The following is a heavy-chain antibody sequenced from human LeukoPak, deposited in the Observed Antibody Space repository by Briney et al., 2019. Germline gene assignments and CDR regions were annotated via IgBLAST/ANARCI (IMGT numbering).Heavy chain of an antibody. V-gene: IGHV1-2*04. CDR1: GYTFSGYY. Sequence: GASVKVSCKASGYTFSGYYMHWVRQAPGQGLEWMGRINPNSGGTNYAQKFQGWVTMTRDTSISTVYMELSRLRSDDTAVYYCARGGRPAAAASWWFDPWGQGTLVTVSS. D-gene: IGHD6-25*01. CDR3: ARGGRPAAAASWWFDP. CDR2: INPNSGGT. J-gene: IGHJ5*02.